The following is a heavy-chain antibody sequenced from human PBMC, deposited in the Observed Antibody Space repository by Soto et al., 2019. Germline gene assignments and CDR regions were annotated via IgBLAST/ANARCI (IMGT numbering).Heavy chain of an antibody. CDR1: GYTFGHFY. Sequence: QVQLVQSGAEVKRPGDSVKVSCQSSGYTFGHFYITWVRQAPGQGLEWMGAISPHNRNTNYAEKFRGRVTMTTDTSTSTAYMELRSLRSDDTAVYYCARDEGGYDILTGYYKAHHFDQWGQGALVTVSS. CDR2: ISPHNRNT. CDR3: ARDEGGYDILTGYYKAHHFDQ. V-gene: IGHV1-18*01. J-gene: IGHJ4*02. D-gene: IGHD3-9*01.